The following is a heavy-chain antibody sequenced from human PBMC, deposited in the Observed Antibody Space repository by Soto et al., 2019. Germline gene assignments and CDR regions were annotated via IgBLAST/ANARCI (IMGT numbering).Heavy chain of an antibody. CDR3: ARRGSS. Sequence: EVQLLESGGGLVQPGGSLRLSCVASGFTFSNYAMNWVRQAPGKGLEWISAISGGGVNTYYADSVKGRISVSRDNSKSTLYLQMNSLRAEDTAVYYCARRGSSWGQGTMVTVSS. J-gene: IGHJ3*01. V-gene: IGHV3-23*01. CDR2: ISGGGVNT. D-gene: IGHD2-2*01. CDR1: GFTFSNYA.